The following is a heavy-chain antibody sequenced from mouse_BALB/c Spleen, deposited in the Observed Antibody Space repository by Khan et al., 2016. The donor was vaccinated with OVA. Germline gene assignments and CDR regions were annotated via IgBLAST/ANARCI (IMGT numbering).Heavy chain of an antibody. V-gene: IGHV5-15*02. CDR3: TRGGFAY. Sequence: EVELVESGGGLVQPGGSRKLSCAASGFTFIDYGMAWVRQTPGKGPEWIAFISSVAYSIYYADTVTGRFIISRENAKNTLYLEMGSLRSDDTAMYYCTRGGFAYWGQGTLVTVSA. J-gene: IGHJ3*01. CDR2: ISSVAYSI. CDR1: GFTFIDYG.